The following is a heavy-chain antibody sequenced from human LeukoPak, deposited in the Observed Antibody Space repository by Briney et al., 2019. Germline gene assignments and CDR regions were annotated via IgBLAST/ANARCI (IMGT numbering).Heavy chain of an antibody. V-gene: IGHV1-8*01. CDR1: GYTFTSYD. CDR3: ARVVHCSSTSCYDADY. D-gene: IGHD2-2*01. Sequence: ASVKVSCKASGYTFTSYDINWVRQATGQGLEWMGWMNPNSGNTGYAQKFQGRVTMTRNTSISTAYMGLSSLRSEDTAAYYCARVVHCSSTSCYDADYWGQGTLVTVSS. J-gene: IGHJ4*02. CDR2: MNPNSGNT.